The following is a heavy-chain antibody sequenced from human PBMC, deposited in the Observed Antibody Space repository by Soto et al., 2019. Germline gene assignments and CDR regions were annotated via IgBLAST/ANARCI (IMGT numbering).Heavy chain of an antibody. J-gene: IGHJ6*02. CDR1: GFTFSSYA. CDR2: ISYDGSNK. Sequence: GGSLRLSCAASGFTFSSYAMHWVRQAPGKGLERVAVISYDGSNKYYADSVKGRFTISRDNSKNTLYLQMNSLRAEDTAVYYCARDRYAKVQLSGVGGYGMDVWGQGTTVTVSS. CDR3: ARDRYAKVQLSGVGGYGMDV. V-gene: IGHV3-30-3*01. D-gene: IGHD5-18*01.